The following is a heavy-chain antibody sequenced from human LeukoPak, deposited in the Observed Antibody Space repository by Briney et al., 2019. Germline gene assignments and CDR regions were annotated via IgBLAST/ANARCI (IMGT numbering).Heavy chain of an antibody. CDR2: IYHSGST. CDR1: GGSISSSNW. V-gene: IGHV4-4*02. Sequence: SGTLSLTCAVSGGSISSSNWWSWVRQPPGKGLEWIGEIYHSGSTNYNPSLKSRVTISVDKSKNQFSLKLSSVTAADTAVYYCARGPLGCSGGSCYSGVLDYWGQGTLVTVSS. CDR3: ARGPLGCSGGSCYSGVLDY. J-gene: IGHJ4*02. D-gene: IGHD2-15*01.